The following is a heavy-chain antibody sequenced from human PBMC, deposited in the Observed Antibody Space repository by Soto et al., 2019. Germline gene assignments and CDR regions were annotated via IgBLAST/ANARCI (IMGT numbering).Heavy chain of an antibody. CDR2: IIPKFATP. Sequence: QVLLVQSGAEVKKPGSSMKVSCKTSGGTFSSFAISWVRLVPGQGLEWMGVIIPKFATPTYAQTFQGRVSITADESTSTAYRELSSLRSEDTAVYYCARDRVMRGNSYYYGMDVWGQGTTVTVSS. J-gene: IGHJ6*02. CDR3: ARDRVMRGNSYYYGMDV. V-gene: IGHV1-69*12. D-gene: IGHD4-4*01. CDR1: GGTFSSFA.